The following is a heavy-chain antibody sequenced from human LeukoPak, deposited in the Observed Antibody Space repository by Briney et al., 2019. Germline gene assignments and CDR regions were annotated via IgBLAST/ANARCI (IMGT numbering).Heavy chain of an antibody. V-gene: IGHV3-21*01. D-gene: IGHD5-24*01. J-gene: IGHJ2*01. CDR3: ARIRDGYNWYFDL. CDR2: ISSSSSYI. Sequence: GGSLRLSCAASGFTFSSYSMNWVRQAPGKGLEWVSSISSSSSYIYYADSVKGRFTISRDNAKNSLYLQVNSLRAEDTAVYYCARIRDGYNWYFDLWGRGTLVTVSP. CDR1: GFTFSSYS.